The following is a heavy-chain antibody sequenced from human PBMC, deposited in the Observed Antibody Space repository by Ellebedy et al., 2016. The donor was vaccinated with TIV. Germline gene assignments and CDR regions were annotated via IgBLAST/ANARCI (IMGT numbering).Heavy chain of an antibody. Sequence: MPSETLSLTCAVYGGSFSGYYWGWIRQPPGKGLEWIGSIYYSGSTYYNPSLKSRVTISVDTSKNQFSLKLSSVTAADTAVYYCARLGERYCSSTSCYEDWFDPWGQGTLVTVSS. V-gene: IGHV4-39*01. CDR2: IYYSGST. D-gene: IGHD2-2*01. CDR1: GGSFSGYY. J-gene: IGHJ5*02. CDR3: ARLGERYCSSTSCYEDWFDP.